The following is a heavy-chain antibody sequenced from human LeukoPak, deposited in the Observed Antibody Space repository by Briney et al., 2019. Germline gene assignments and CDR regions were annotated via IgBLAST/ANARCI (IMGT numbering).Heavy chain of an antibody. D-gene: IGHD3-22*01. J-gene: IGHJ4*02. V-gene: IGHV3-9*01. CDR1: GFTFDDYA. Sequence: GGSLRLSCAASGFTFDDYAMHWVRHAPGKGLEWVSGISWNSGSIGYADSVKGRFTISRDNAKNSLYLQMNSLRAEDTALYYCAKGGWSYYGSSGYYYPFDYWGQGTLVTVSS. CDR2: ISWNSGSI. CDR3: AKGGWSYYGSSGYYYPFDY.